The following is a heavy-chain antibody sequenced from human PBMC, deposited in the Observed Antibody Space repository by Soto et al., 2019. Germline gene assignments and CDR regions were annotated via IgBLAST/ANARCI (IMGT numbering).Heavy chain of an antibody. CDR3: AKILLAYSYGGFDY. V-gene: IGHV3-23*01. D-gene: IGHD5-18*01. Sequence: GGSLRLSCAASGFTFSSYAMSWVRQAPGKGLEWVSTISTSGETAHYGDSVRGRFTISRDNSKNTLDLQMNSLRAEDTAVYYCAKILLAYSYGGFDYWGQGTLVTVSS. CDR2: ISTSGETA. CDR1: GFTFSSYA. J-gene: IGHJ4*02.